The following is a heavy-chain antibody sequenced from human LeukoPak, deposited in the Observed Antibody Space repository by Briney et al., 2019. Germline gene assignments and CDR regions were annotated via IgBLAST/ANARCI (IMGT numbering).Heavy chain of an antibody. Sequence: GGSLRLSCAASGVTFSTYEMNWVRQAPGKGLEWVSYISSGGSTIYYADSVKGRFTVSRDNAKNSLYLQMNSLRAEDTAVYYCTSGRQLGYWGQGTLVTVSS. CDR2: ISSGGSTI. CDR1: GVTFSTYE. CDR3: TSGRQLGY. V-gene: IGHV3-48*03. J-gene: IGHJ4*02. D-gene: IGHD6-13*01.